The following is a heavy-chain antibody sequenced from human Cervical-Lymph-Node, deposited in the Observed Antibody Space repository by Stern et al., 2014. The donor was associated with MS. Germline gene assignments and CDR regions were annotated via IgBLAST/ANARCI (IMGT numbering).Heavy chain of an antibody. D-gene: IGHD2-15*01. V-gene: IGHV1-18*01. Sequence: VQLVQSGAEVKKPGASVEVSCKPSGYTFTSYGIRWVRQAPGQGLEWMGWISAYNGNTNYAQKLGGRVNMTTDTSASTAYMELRSLRSDDTAVYYCARGLLGSENAFDIWGQGTMVTVSS. J-gene: IGHJ3*02. CDR1: GYTFTSYG. CDR2: ISAYNGNT. CDR3: ARGLLGSENAFDI.